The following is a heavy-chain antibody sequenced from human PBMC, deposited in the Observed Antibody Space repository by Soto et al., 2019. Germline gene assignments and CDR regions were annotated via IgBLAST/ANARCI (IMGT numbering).Heavy chain of an antibody. D-gene: IGHD5-18*01. V-gene: IGHV3-33*01. J-gene: IGHJ4*02. Sequence: PWGSLRLSCAASGFTFSSYGMHWVRQAPGKGLEWVAVIWYDGSNKYYADSVKGRFTISRDNSKNTLYLQMNSLRAEDTAVYYCARVGGYSYGLDYWGQGTLVTVSS. CDR3: ARVGGYSYGLDY. CDR1: GFTFSSYG. CDR2: IWYDGSNK.